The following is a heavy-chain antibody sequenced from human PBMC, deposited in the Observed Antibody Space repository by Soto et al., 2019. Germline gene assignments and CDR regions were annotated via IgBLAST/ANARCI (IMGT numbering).Heavy chain of an antibody. CDR1: GYTFTSYD. V-gene: IGHV1-3*01. CDR2: INAGNGNT. Sequence: GASVKVSCKASGYTFTSYDMHWVRQAPGQRLEWMGWINAGNGNTKYSQKFQGRVTITRDTSASKAYMELSSLRSEDTAVYYCAREGLALLPTTVTTDSYYYAMDVSGHGTTLTVSS. D-gene: IGHD4-17*01. J-gene: IGHJ6*02. CDR3: AREGLALLPTTVTTDSYYYAMDV.